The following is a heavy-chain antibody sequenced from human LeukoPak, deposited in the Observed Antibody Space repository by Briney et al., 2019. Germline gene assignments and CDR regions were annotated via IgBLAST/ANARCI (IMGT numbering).Heavy chain of an antibody. CDR2: INPNSGGT. J-gene: IGHJ4*02. CDR3: ARVGSCSSSRGGDYFDY. V-gene: IGHV1-2*02. Sequence: GASVKVSCKASGYTFTGYYMHWVRQAPGQGLEWMGWINPNSGGTNYAQKFQGRVTMTRDTSISTAYMELSRLRSDDTAVYYCARVGSCSSSRGGDYFDYWGQGTQVTVSS. D-gene: IGHD6-6*01. CDR1: GYTFTGYY.